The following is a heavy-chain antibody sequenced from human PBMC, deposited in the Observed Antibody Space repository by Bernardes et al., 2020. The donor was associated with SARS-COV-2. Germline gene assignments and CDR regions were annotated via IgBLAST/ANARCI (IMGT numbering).Heavy chain of an antibody. J-gene: IGHJ4*02. D-gene: IGHD3-22*01. CDR3: ARGFEEYGFDSSGYYYHY. CDR1: GGSFSGYY. V-gene: IGHV4-34*01. Sequence: SETLSLTCAVYGGSFSGYYWSWIRQPPGKGLEWIGEINDSGSTNYNPSLKSRVTISVDTSKNQFSLKLRSVTAADTAVYYCARGFEEYGFDSSGYYYHYWGQGTLVTVSS. CDR2: INDSGST.